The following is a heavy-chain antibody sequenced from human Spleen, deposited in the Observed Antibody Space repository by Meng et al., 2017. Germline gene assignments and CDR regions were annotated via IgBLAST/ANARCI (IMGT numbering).Heavy chain of an antibody. CDR2: INPDGSST. Sequence: EVHLLESGGDLVQPGGSLRLSCAASGFTFSRYWMHWVRQVPGQGLVWVSRINPDGSSTSYADSVKGRFTISRDNAKNTLYLQMTSLRAEDTAVYYCSKDYTGSDDYWGQGTLVTVSS. CDR1: GFTFSRYW. V-gene: IGHV3-74*01. J-gene: IGHJ4*02. CDR3: SKDYTGSDDY. D-gene: IGHD5-12*01.